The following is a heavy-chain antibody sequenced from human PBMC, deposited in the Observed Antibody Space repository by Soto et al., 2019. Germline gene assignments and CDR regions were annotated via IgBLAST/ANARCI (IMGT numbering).Heavy chain of an antibody. CDR2: VYYTGST. Sequence: SETLSLTCAVSGGSVNSYIYYWSWIRQPPGRGLEWIGYVYYTGSTNYNPSLKSRVSISADTSKNQFSLKLTSVTAADTAVYYCAREFSNSPEAFDSWGQGRLVT. CDR3: AREFSNSPEAFDS. D-gene: IGHD6-6*01. CDR1: GGSVNSYIYY. V-gene: IGHV4-61*01. J-gene: IGHJ4*02.